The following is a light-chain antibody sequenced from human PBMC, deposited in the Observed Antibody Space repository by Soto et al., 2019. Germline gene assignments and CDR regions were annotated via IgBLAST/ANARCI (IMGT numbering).Light chain of an antibody. V-gene: IGLV1-44*01. CDR2: SNN. J-gene: IGLJ1*01. Sequence: QPVLTQSPSASGTPGQRVTISCSGSSSNIGSNTVNWYQQLPGTAPKLLIYSNNQRPSGVPDRFSGSKSGTSASLAISGLQSEDEADYYCAAWDDSLNGSYVFGTGTKLTVL. CDR1: SSNIGSNT. CDR3: AAWDDSLNGSYV.